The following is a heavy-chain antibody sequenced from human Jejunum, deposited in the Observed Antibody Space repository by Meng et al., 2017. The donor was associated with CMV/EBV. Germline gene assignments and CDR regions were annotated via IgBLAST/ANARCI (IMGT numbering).Heavy chain of an antibody. CDR3: ARDGGSGILGAFDF. Sequence: SGFPFSNYWMHWVRQASGKGLVWVSRITSDGSSTSNADSVKGRFTISRDNARNTLYLQMNSLRVEDTAVYYCARDGGSGILGAFDFWGQGTLVTVSS. CDR2: ITSDGSST. J-gene: IGHJ4*02. D-gene: IGHD1-26*01. V-gene: IGHV3-74*01. CDR1: GFPFSNYW.